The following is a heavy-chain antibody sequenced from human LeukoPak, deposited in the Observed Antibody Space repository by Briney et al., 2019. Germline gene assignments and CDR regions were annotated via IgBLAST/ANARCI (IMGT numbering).Heavy chain of an antibody. CDR3: ARDLGGSYSSDAFDM. D-gene: IGHD1-26*01. J-gene: IGHJ3*02. V-gene: IGHV3-74*01. CDR1: GFTFSSYW. CDR2: INSDGSST. Sequence: GGSLRLSCAASGFTFSSYWMHWVRQAPGKGLVWVSRINSDGSSTSYADSVRGRFTISRDNAKNTLYLQMNSLRAEDTAVYYCARDLGGSYSSDAFDMWGQGTMGTASS.